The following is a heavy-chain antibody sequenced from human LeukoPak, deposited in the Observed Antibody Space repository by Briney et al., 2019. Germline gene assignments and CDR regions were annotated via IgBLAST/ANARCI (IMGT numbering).Heavy chain of an antibody. CDR2: IFHSGAT. CDR3: ARYIVSYPHDAFDI. V-gene: IGHV4-4*02. D-gene: IGHD1-26*01. J-gene: IGHJ3*02. CDR1: GVSISTTNW. Sequence: SETLSLTCTVSGVSISTTNWWSWVRQPPGKGLEWIGEIFHSGATNYNPSLKSRVTTSVDTSKKQFSLKLSSVTAADTAFYYCARYIVSYPHDAFDIWGQGTMVTVSS.